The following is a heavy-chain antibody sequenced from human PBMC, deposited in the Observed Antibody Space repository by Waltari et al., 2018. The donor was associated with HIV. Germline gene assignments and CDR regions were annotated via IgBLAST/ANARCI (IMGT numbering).Heavy chain of an antibody. CDR2: ISRSGNTK. CDR1: GFIFRCYS. CDR3: ARDPEWLVEGGDY. Sequence: EVQLVESGGGLVQPGGSLRLSCAASGFIFRCYSVNWVRQAPGKGLEWVSYISRSGNTKYYADSVKGRFTIFRDNAKNSLYLQMNSLRDEDTAVYYCARDPEWLVEGGDYWGQGTLVTVSS. D-gene: IGHD6-19*01. J-gene: IGHJ4*02. V-gene: IGHV3-48*02.